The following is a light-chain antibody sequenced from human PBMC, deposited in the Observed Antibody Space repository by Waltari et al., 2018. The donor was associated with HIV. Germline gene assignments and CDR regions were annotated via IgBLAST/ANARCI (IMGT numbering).Light chain of an antibody. J-gene: IGLJ1*01. V-gene: IGLV2-11*01. CDR3: YSYAGTYTYV. CDR2: DVG. Sequence: QSALTQPRSVSGSPGQTVTISCTGTSSDVGGYDYVSWFQQHPDKAPKLIIYDVGQRPSGVPDRFSGSKSGNTAFLTISGLQAEDEADYYCYSYAGTYTYVFGSGTEVTAL. CDR1: SSDVGGYDY.